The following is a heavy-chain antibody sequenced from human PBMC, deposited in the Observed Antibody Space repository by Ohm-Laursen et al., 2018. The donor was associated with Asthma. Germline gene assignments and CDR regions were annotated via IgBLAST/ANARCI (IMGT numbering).Heavy chain of an antibody. CDR1: GGSVSSGSYY. CDR3: AKAYCGGDCYAYFDY. J-gene: IGHJ4*02. V-gene: IGHV3-23*01. D-gene: IGHD2-21*02. CDR2: ISGSGGST. Sequence: LSLTCTVSGGSVSSGSYYWSWIRQAPGKGLEWVSAISGSGGSTYYADSVKGRFTISRDNSKNTLYLQMNSLRAEDTAVYYCAKAYCGGDCYAYFDYWGQGTLVTVSS.